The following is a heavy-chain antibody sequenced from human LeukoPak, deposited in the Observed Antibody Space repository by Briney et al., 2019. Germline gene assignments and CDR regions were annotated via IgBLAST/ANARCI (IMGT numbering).Heavy chain of an antibody. V-gene: IGHV4-30-4*02. CDR3: ARGNVVVTAPLAY. CDR2: IYYSGST. D-gene: IGHD2-21*02. Sequence: SETLSLTCTVSGGSISSGDYYWSWIRQPPGKGLEWIGYIYYSGSTYYNPSLKSRVTISVDTSKNQFSLRLSSVTAADTAVYFCARGNVVVTAPLAYWGQGTLVTVSS. J-gene: IGHJ4*02. CDR1: GGSISSGDYY.